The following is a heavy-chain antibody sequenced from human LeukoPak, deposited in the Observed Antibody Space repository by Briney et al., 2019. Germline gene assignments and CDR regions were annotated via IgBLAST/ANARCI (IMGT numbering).Heavy chain of an antibody. CDR2: IYNSGST. Sequence: SETLSLTCTVSGGSINSYYWSWIRQPPGKGLEWIGYIYNSGSTNYNPPLKSRVTMSVDTSQTQFSLKLSSVTAADTAVYFCARGRSIGARRGAFGIWGQGTMVSVSS. D-gene: IGHD6-6*01. CDR3: ARGRSIGARRGAFGI. V-gene: IGHV4-59*01. CDR1: GGSINSYY. J-gene: IGHJ3*02.